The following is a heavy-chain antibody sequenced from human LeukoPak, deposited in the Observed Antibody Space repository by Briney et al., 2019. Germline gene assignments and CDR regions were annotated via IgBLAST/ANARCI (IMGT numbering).Heavy chain of an antibody. J-gene: IGHJ4*02. Sequence: PGGSLRLSCAASGFTFDDYGMSWVRQAPGKGLEWVSGINWNGGSTGYADSVKGRFTISRDNAKNSLYLQMNSLRAEDTALYYCAGDSSSLQPVDYWGQGTLVTVSS. CDR1: GFTFDDYG. D-gene: IGHD6-13*01. V-gene: IGHV3-20*04. CDR3: AGDSSSLQPVDY. CDR2: INWNGGST.